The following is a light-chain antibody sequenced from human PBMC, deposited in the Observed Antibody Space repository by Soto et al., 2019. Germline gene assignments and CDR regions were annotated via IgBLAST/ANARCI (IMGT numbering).Light chain of an antibody. CDR2: GAS. J-gene: IGKJ1*01. Sequence: EIVMTQSPATLSVSPGERVTLSCRASQSVKSNLAWYQQKFGQAPRLLIYGASTKDTGVPARFSGSGSGTEYTPTIISLQSEDFAVYYCQHYNNWPPWTFGQGTKVEI. V-gene: IGKV3-15*01. CDR3: QHYNNWPPWT. CDR1: QSVKSN.